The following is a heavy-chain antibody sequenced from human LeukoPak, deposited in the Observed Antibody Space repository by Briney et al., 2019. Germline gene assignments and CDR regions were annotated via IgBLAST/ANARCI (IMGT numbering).Heavy chain of an antibody. V-gene: IGHV3-74*01. CDR1: GFTFSSYW. CDR2: INSDGSST. CDR3: ARWGYSGYDFDY. Sequence: GGSLRLSCAASGFTFSSYWMHWVRQAPGKGLVWVSRINSDGSSTSYADSVKGRFTISRDNAKNTLYLQMNSLRAEDTAVYYCARWGYSGYDFDYWGQGTLVTVSS. J-gene: IGHJ4*02. D-gene: IGHD5-12*01.